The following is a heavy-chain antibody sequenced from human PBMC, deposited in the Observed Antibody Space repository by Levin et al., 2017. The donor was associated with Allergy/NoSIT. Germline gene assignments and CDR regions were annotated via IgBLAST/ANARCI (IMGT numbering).Heavy chain of an antibody. CDR1: GGSISTYY. CDR3: VGVPGNSYFDY. J-gene: IGHJ4*02. CDR2: IYSSGTT. Sequence: SETLSLTCTVSGGSISTYYWSWIRQPPGKGLEWIGNIYSSGTTSYNPSLRSRVTISVDTSKNQFSLKLNSVTAADTAVYYCVGVPGNSYFDYWGQGTLVTVSS. D-gene: IGHD4-23*01. V-gene: IGHV4-59*01.